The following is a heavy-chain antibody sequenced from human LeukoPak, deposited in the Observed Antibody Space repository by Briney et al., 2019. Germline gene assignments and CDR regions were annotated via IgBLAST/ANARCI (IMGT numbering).Heavy chain of an antibody. Sequence: GGSLRLSCAASGFTFSGSAIHWVRQSSGKGLEWVGQIDKKDKGYATATAYAASVKGRFTISRDDSINTAYLQMKSLKTEDTALYYCTRDSGTYNWFDPWSQGTLVTVSS. CDR1: GFTFSGSA. D-gene: IGHD1-26*01. CDR2: IDKKDKGYATAT. J-gene: IGHJ5*02. V-gene: IGHV3-73*01. CDR3: TRDSGTYNWFDP.